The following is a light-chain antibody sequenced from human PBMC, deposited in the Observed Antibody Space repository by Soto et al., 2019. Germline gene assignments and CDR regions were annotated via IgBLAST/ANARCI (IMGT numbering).Light chain of an antibody. J-gene: IGKJ5*01. CDR3: QQYGSSLIT. CDR2: GAS. CDR1: PSVSSSY. V-gene: IGKV3-20*01. Sequence: EIVLTQSPGTLSLSPGERATLSCRASPSVSSSYLAWYQQKPGQAPRLLIYGASSMATGITDRFSGSGFGTYFTLTIIRLEHEEFGVYYCQQYGSSLITFGEWTRLEIK.